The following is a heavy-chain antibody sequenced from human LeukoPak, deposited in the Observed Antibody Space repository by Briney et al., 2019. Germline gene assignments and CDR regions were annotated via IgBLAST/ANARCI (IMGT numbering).Heavy chain of an antibody. CDR2: MSSGGST. J-gene: IGHJ1*01. V-gene: IGHV4-4*07. D-gene: IGHD3-22*01. Sequence: SETLSLTCTVSGASISSSYCTWIRQPAGEGLEWIGRMSSGGSTTYNPSFKSRVTMSLDTSKKQFSLNLTSVTAADTAVYYCARDQTYYVSSGYYYVTYLQHWGQGILVTVSS. CDR3: ARDQTYYVSSGYYYVTYLQH. CDR1: GASISSSY.